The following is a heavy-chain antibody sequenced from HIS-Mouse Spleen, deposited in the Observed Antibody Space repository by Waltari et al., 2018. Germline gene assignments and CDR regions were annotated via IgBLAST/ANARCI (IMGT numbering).Heavy chain of an antibody. CDR1: GCTFSSYG. V-gene: IGHV3-30*18. J-gene: IGHJ4*02. D-gene: IGHD6-19*01. Sequence: QVQLLESGGGGVRPGRSLRLPGSTPGCTFSSYGMPWVRTAPGKGLEWVAVISYDGSNKYYADSVKGRFTISRDNSKNTLYLQMNSLRAEDTAVYYCAKASSGWLDYWGQGTLVTVSS. CDR3: AKASSGWLDY. CDR2: ISYDGSNK.